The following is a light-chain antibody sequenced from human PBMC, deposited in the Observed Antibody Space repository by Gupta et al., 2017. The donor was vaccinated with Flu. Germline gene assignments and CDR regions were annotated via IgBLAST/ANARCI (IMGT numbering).Light chain of an antibody. J-gene: IGLJ3*02. CDR3: SSYAGSNNWV. Sequence: SVTISCTGTSSDVGGYNYVSWYQQYPGTPPILICCEVTKRPSGVPDRFAASKSGNTELLNVSGLQAEDDADYYCSSYAGSNNWVFGGGTKMTVL. V-gene: IGLV2-8*01. CDR1: SSDVGGYNY. CDR2: EVT.